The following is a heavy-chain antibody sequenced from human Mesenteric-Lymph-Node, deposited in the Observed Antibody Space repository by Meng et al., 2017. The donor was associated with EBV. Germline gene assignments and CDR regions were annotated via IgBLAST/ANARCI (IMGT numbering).Heavy chain of an antibody. CDR1: GDSFSAYY. Sequence: VPLQQWGAGLLKPSETLSLTCDVYGDSFSAYYWRWIRQPPGRGLEWIGDVIHSGNTSYSPSLKSRVTISVDTSKRQFSLKLRSMTAADTAVYYCATGWGKANYWGQGTLVTVSS. CDR2: VIHSGNT. V-gene: IGHV4-34*12. D-gene: IGHD3-16*01. J-gene: IGHJ4*02. CDR3: ATGWGKANY.